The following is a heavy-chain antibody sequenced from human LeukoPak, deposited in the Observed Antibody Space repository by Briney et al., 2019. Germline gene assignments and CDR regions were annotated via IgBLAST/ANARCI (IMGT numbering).Heavy chain of an antibody. CDR2: ISAYNSNT. J-gene: IGHJ4*02. Sequence: GASVKVSCKASGYTFTSYGLSWVRQAPGQGLEWMGWISAYNSNTKYAQKFQGRVTMTTDTSTSTAYMELRSLRSDDTAVYYCARDYDYGSGSYDYWGRGTLVTVSS. CDR1: GYTFTSYG. CDR3: ARDYDYGSGSYDY. D-gene: IGHD3-10*01. V-gene: IGHV1-18*01.